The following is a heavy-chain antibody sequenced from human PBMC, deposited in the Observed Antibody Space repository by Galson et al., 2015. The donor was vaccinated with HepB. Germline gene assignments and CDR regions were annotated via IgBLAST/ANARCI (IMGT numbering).Heavy chain of an antibody. D-gene: IGHD3-10*01. J-gene: IGHJ4*02. CDR2: ISYDGTNE. CDR3: AKLGSACGFDY. V-gene: IGHV3-30*18. CDR1: GFTFSSYG. Sequence: SLRLSCAASGFTFSSYGMEWVRQAPGKGLEWVAVISYDGTNEYYADSVRGRFTTSRDNSKNTLYLQMYSLRAEDTAVYFCAKLGSACGFDYWGQGTLVTVAS.